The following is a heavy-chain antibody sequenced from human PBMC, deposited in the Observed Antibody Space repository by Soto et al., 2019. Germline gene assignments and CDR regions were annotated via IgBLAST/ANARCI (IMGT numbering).Heavy chain of an antibody. V-gene: IGHV3-30*04. J-gene: IGHJ4*02. CDR2: ISTDGSYT. D-gene: IGHD1-26*01. Sequence: QVQLVESGGGLVQPGTSLRLSCAASEFTFSSCAMHWVLQAPGKGLDWVAAISTDGSYTPYADSVKGRFTISRDNSKNTLYLQMNSLRPEDTAIYYCEKDEAVGATLGSVDYWGQGILVTVSS. CDR3: EKDEAVGATLGSVDY. CDR1: EFTFSSCA.